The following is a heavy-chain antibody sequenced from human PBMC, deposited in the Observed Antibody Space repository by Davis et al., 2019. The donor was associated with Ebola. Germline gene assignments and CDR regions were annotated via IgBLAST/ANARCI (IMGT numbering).Heavy chain of an antibody. CDR2: MNPDSGNT. J-gene: IGHJ4*02. CDR1: RYSFTNYD. D-gene: IGHD4-17*01. Sequence: AASVKVSCKASRYSFTNYDINWVRQATGQGLEWMGWMNPDSGNTGYAQKFQGRVTMTRDTSITTAYMELTSLTSEDTAVYYCARGYADYHKEFDYWGQGALVTVSS. V-gene: IGHV1-8*01. CDR3: ARGYADYHKEFDY.